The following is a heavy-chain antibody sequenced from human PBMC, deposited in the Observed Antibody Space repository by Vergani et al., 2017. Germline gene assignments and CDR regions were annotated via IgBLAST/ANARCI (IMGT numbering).Heavy chain of an antibody. CDR2: IYYSGST. V-gene: IGHV4-59*01. Sequence: QVQLQESVPGLVKPSETLSLTCTVSGGSISSYYWSWVRQPPGKGLEWIGYIYYSGSTNYNPSLKSRVTISVDTSKNQFSLKLSSVTAADTAVYYCARRAAANRXFDPWGQGTLVTVSS. CDR3: ARRAAANRXFDP. D-gene: IGHD6-13*01. J-gene: IGHJ5*02. CDR1: GGSISSYY.